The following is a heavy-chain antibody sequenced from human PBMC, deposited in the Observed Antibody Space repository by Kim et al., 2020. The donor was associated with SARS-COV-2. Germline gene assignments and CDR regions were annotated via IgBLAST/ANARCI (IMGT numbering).Heavy chain of an antibody. V-gene: IGHV3-30*18. Sequence: GGSLRLSCAASGFTFSSYGMHWVRQAPGKGLEWVAVISYDGSNKYYADSVKGRFTISRDNSKNTLYLQMNSLRAEYTAVYYCAKDIGEIAAAGIPNYYYYYYGMDVWGQGTTVTVSS. D-gene: IGHD6-13*01. CDR2: ISYDGSNK. CDR3: AKDIGEIAAAGIPNYYYYYYGMDV. CDR1: GFTFSSYG. J-gene: IGHJ6*02.